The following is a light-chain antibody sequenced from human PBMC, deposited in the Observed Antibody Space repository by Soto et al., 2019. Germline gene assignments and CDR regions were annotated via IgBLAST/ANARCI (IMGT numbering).Light chain of an antibody. CDR3: QQYDNLPLT. CDR2: DAS. J-gene: IGKJ4*01. Sequence: DIQMTQSPSSLSASVADRVTITCQASQDISNYLNWYQQKPGKAPELLIYDASNLETGVPSRFSGSGSGTYFTLTIISLQPEDIATYYCQQYDNLPLTFGGGTKGEIK. CDR1: QDISNY. V-gene: IGKV1-33*01.